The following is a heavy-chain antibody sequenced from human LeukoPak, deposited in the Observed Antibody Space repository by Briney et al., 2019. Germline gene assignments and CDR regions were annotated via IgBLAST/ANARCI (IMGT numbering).Heavy chain of an antibody. CDR1: GESSSGYF. J-gene: IGHJ4*02. D-gene: IGHD2-21*01. V-gene: IGHV4-34*01. CDR3: ATRSLKIAAARCFDN. CDR2: INHSGTT. Sequence: PPETLSLTCGVYGESSSGYFWNWIRQSPEKGLEWIGEINHSGTTDFNPSLKSRVSILVDTSKKQFSLRLTSVTAADTAVYYCATRSLKIAAARCFDNWGQGTPVLVSS.